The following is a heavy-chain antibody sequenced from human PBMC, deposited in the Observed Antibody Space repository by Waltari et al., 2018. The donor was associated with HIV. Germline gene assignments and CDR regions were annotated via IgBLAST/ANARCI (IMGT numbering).Heavy chain of an antibody. V-gene: IGHV4-31*03. J-gene: IGHJ4*02. CDR3: AGIVVAEAAQFDT. Sequence: QVQLQESGPGLVKPSQTLSLTCTVSGGSISSGGYSWSWIRQHPGKGLEWIGYIYYRGSTYYNPSLKSRLTIAVDTSKNQFSLHLSSVTAADTAVYYCAGIVVAEAAQFDTWGQGTLVTVSS. CDR2: IYYRGST. D-gene: IGHD2-15*01. CDR1: GGSISSGGYS.